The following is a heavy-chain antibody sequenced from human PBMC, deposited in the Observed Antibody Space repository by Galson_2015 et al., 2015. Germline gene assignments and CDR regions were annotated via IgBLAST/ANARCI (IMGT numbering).Heavy chain of an antibody. V-gene: IGHV1-69-2*01. CDR3: ATVEALYSSGVS. Sequence: VKVSCKVSGYTFTDYYMHWVQQAPGKGLEWMGLVDPEDGETIYAEKFRGRVTITADTSTDTAYMELSSLRSEDTAVYYCATVEALYSSGVSWGQGTLVTVSS. CDR1: GYTFTDYY. J-gene: IGHJ5*02. D-gene: IGHD6-25*01. CDR2: VDPEDGET.